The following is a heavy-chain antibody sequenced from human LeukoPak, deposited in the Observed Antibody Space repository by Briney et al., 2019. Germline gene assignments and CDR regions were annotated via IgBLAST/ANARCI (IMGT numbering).Heavy chain of an antibody. Sequence: PGGSLRLSCAASGFTFSSYSMNWVRQAPGKGLEWVSYISSSSSTIYYADFMKGRFTISRDNSKNTLYLQMNSLRAEDTAVYYCARDRVGATLYFDYWGQGTLVTVSS. D-gene: IGHD1-26*01. J-gene: IGHJ4*02. V-gene: IGHV3-48*01. CDR2: ISSSSSTI. CDR3: ARDRVGATLYFDY. CDR1: GFTFSSYS.